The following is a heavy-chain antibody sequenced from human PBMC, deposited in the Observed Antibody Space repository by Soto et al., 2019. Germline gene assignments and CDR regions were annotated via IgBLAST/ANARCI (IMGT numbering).Heavy chain of an antibody. Sequence: GESXRLSCSASVFTFMIYSIILLRHAPGKGLECVSVISGSCSSTYYADSVNGRFTISRYNSKNTLYLQMNSLRAEDTAVYYCAKGNNWTKYWFDTWGQGTLVTVSS. D-gene: IGHD3-3*01. CDR1: VFTFMIYS. CDR3: AKGNNWTKYWFDT. CDR2: ISGSCSST. J-gene: IGHJ5*02. V-gene: IGHV3-23*01.